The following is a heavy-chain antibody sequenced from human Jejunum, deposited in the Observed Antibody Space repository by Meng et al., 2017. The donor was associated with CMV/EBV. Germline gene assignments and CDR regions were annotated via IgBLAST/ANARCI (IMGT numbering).Heavy chain of an antibody. CDR2: IKSKTDGGTA. CDR3: TSDAGRWGEDWWYFEY. Sequence: EVQLVGSXGGPVQPGGSRRLPCAASGFTLSNTWMNWVRQAPGKGLEWVGQIKSKTDGGTADYAAPVKDRFTISRDDSNNTLYLQINSLKTEDTAVYYCTSDAGRWGEDWWYFEYWGQGSLVTVSS. J-gene: IGHJ4*02. CDR1: GFTLSNTW. D-gene: IGHD2-8*02. V-gene: IGHV3-15*01.